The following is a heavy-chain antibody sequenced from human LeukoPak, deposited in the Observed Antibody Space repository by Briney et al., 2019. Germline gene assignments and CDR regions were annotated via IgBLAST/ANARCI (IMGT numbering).Heavy chain of an antibody. CDR3: ARGNSPGWFDP. D-gene: IGHD4-11*01. CDR1: GFTFSSYG. Sequence: GGSLRLSCAASGFTFSSYGMHWVRQAPGKGLVWVSRIKGDGSSTSYADSVKGRFTISRDNAKNTLYLQMNSLRVEDTAVYYYARGNSPGWFDPWGQGTLVTVSS. CDR2: IKGDGSST. J-gene: IGHJ5*02. V-gene: IGHV3-74*01.